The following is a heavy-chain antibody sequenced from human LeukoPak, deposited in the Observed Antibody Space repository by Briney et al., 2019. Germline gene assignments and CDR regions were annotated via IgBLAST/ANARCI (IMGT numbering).Heavy chain of an antibody. D-gene: IGHD5-18*01. J-gene: IGHJ4*02. CDR3: AKLNRDELWLPYYFDY. V-gene: IGHV3-30*18. CDR2: ISYDGSNK. Sequence: GGSLRLSCAASGFTFSGYGMHWVRRAPGKGLGWVAVISYDGSNKYYADSVKGRFTISRDNSKNTLYLQMNSLRAEDTAVYYCAKLNRDELWLPYYFDYWGQGTLVTVSS. CDR1: GFTFSGYG.